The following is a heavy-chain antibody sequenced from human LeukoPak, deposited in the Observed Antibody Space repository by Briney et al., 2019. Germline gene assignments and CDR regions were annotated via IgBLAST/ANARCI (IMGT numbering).Heavy chain of an antibody. Sequence: PGGSLRLSCAASGFNFKNYWMHWVRQAPGKGLEWVSRIINDGSSTTYADSVKGRFTISRDNAKDTSYLQMNSLRVEDTAVYYCARDPYYYDSSGYYSTDYWGQGTLVTVSS. J-gene: IGHJ4*02. CDR2: IINDGSST. CDR1: GFNFKNYW. D-gene: IGHD3-22*01. CDR3: ARDPYYYDSSGYYSTDY. V-gene: IGHV3-74*01.